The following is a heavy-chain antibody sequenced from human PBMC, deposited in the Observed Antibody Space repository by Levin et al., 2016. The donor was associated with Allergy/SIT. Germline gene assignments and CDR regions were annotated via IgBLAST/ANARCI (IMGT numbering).Heavy chain of an antibody. V-gene: IGHV3-30*04. Sequence: WIRQPPGKGLEWVAVISYDGSNKYYADSVKGRFTISRDNSKNTLYLQMNSLRAEDTAVYYCARETYRRSTDYWGQGTLVTVSS. J-gene: IGHJ4*02. D-gene: IGHD1-26*01. CDR3: ARETYRRSTDY. CDR2: ISYDGSNK.